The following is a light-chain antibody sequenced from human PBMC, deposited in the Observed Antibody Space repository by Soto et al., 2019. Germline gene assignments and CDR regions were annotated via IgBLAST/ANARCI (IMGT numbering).Light chain of an antibody. Sequence: QSVLTQPASVSGSPGQSITISCTGTISDVGGYNYVSWYQQHPGKAPKLMIYDVTDRPSGVSNRFSGSKSGNTASLTISGLQAEDEADYFCRSYASSSTPYVFGTGTKVTVL. CDR1: ISDVGGYNY. CDR3: RSYASSSTPYV. CDR2: DVT. J-gene: IGLJ1*01. V-gene: IGLV2-14*03.